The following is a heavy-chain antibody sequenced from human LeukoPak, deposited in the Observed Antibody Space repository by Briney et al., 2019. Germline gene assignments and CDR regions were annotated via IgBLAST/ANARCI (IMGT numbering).Heavy chain of an antibody. Sequence: KSSETLSLTCTVSGGSISSYYWSWIRQPPGKGLEWIGYIYYSGSTNYNPSLKSRVTISVDTPKNQFSLKLSSVTAADTAVYYCARGQQLVPFDYWGQGTLVTVSS. D-gene: IGHD6-13*01. V-gene: IGHV4-59*01. CDR3: ARGQQLVPFDY. CDR2: IYYSGST. J-gene: IGHJ4*02. CDR1: GGSISSYY.